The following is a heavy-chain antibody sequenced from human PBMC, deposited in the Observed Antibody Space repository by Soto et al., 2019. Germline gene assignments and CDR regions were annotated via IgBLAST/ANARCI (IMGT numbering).Heavy chain of an antibody. Sequence: SETLSLTCAVSGGSISSSNWWSWVRQPPGKGLEWIGEIYHSGSTNYNPSLKSRVTISVDKSKNQFSLKLSSVTAADTAVYYCARAGYSGYELDYWGQGTLVTRLL. CDR3: ARAGYSGYELDY. D-gene: IGHD5-12*01. V-gene: IGHV4-4*02. CDR1: GGSISSSNW. CDR2: IYHSGST. J-gene: IGHJ4*02.